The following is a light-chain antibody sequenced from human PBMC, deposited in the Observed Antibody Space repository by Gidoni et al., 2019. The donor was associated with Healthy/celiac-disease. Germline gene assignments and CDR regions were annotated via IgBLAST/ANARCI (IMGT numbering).Light chain of an antibody. J-gene: IGKJ1*01. V-gene: IGKV1-39*01. CDR1: QSISSY. Sequence: DLQITQSPSSLSASVGDRVTITCRASQSISSYVNWYQQKPGKAPKLLIYAASSLQSGVPSRFSGSGSVTDFTLTISSLQPEDFATYYCQQSYSTPRTFXQXTKVEIK. CDR3: QQSYSTPRT. CDR2: AAS.